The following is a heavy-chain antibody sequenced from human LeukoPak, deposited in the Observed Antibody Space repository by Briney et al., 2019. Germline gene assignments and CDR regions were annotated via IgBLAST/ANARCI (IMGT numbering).Heavy chain of an antibody. CDR2: ISSSSSYI. D-gene: IGHD3-22*01. CDR3: ARDHYYDSSGNYYGGYYFDY. Sequence: GGSLRLSCAASEFTFSSFTMNWVRQAPGKGLEWVSSISSSSSYIYYADSVKGRFTISRDNGKNSLYLQMNSLRAEDTAVYYCARDHYYDSSGNYYGGYYFDYWGQGTLVTVSS. CDR1: EFTFSSFT. V-gene: IGHV3-21*01. J-gene: IGHJ4*02.